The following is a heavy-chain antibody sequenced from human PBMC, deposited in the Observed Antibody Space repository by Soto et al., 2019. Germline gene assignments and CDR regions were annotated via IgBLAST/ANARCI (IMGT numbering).Heavy chain of an antibody. Sequence: QVQLVESGGGVVQPGRSLRLSCAASGFTFNNFPMNWVRQPPGGGLEWVAFISADGITKYYADSVKGRFTISRDNSKNTVYLQMNSLRPDDTAVYSCAKRRGDGYFDYWGQGTLVTVSS. J-gene: IGHJ4*02. V-gene: IGHV3-30-3*01. CDR1: GFTFNNFP. D-gene: IGHD2-21*01. CDR3: AKRRGDGYFDY. CDR2: ISADGITK.